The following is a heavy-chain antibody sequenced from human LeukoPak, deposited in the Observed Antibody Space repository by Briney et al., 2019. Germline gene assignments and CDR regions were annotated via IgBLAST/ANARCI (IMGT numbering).Heavy chain of an antibody. CDR3: AKGRYSSGWNWYFDL. V-gene: IGHV3-30*18. CDR1: GFTFNTYW. D-gene: IGHD6-19*01. Sequence: GGSLRLSCAASGFTFNTYWMHWVRQAPGKGLEWVAVISYDGSNKDYADSVKGRFTISRDNSKNTLYLQMNSLRAEDTAVYYCAKGRYSSGWNWYFDLWGRGTLVTVSS. J-gene: IGHJ2*01. CDR2: ISYDGSNK.